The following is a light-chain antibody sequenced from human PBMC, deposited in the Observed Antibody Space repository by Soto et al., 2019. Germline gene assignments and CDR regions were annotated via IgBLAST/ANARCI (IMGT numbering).Light chain of an antibody. Sequence: IALTQSPGTLSLSPGERATLSCRASQRVSSNYVAWYQHKPGQAPRLLIHGAFIRATGIPVRFSGSGSGTYFTFTISRLEPEDFAVYYCHQYGTLPYAFGQGTKLQIK. CDR2: GAF. J-gene: IGKJ2*01. CDR1: QRVSSNY. CDR3: HQYGTLPYA. V-gene: IGKV3-20*01.